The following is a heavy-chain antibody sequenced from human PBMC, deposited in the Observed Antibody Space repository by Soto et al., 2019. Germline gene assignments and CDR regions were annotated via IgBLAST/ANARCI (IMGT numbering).Heavy chain of an antibody. J-gene: IGHJ3*02. D-gene: IGHD3-22*01. Sequence: QVQLVQSGAEVKKPGSSVKVSCKVSGGTFRTYPFSWVRQAPGQGLEWMGRIIPILNIIDYSQKFQGRVTITADKSTSTAYMDLNSLRSEDTAVYYCAKGADSSGSESAPDIWGQGTMVTVSS. V-gene: IGHV1-69*02. CDR3: AKGADSSGSESAPDI. CDR1: GGTFRTYP. CDR2: IIPILNII.